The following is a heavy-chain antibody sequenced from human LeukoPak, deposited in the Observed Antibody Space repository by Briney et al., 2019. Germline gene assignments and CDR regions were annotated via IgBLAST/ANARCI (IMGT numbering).Heavy chain of an antibody. J-gene: IGHJ4*02. V-gene: IGHV3-48*01. CDR1: GFTFGSYS. D-gene: IGHD3-3*01. CDR2: IGTTANFI. CDR3: AKDFWDAHN. Sequence: GGSLRLSCAASGFTFGSYSMNWVRQSPEKGLEWVAYIGTTANFIVYADSVKGRFTISRDDAQNSVSLQMNTLTAEDTAIYYCAKDFWDAHNWGRGTLVTVSS.